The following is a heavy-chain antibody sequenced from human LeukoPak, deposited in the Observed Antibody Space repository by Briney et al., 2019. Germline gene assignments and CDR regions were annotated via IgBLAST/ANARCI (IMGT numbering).Heavy chain of an antibody. V-gene: IGHV3-64*01. Sequence: PGGSLRLSCAASGFTFSSYAMHWVRQAPGKGLEYVSAISSNGGSTYYANSVKGRFTISRDNSENTLYLQMGSLRAEDMAVYYCARAPGVTTNWFDPWGQGTLVTVSS. CDR1: GFTFSSYA. D-gene: IGHD2-21*02. CDR2: ISSNGGST. J-gene: IGHJ5*02. CDR3: ARAPGVTTNWFDP.